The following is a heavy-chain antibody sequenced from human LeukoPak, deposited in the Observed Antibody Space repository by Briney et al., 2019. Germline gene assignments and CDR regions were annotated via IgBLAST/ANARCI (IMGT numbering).Heavy chain of an antibody. D-gene: IGHD2-2*01. Sequence: PGGSLRLSCAASGFTFSNAWMSWVRQAPGKGLEWVGRIKSKTDGGTTDYAAPVKGRFTISRDDSKNTLYLQMNSLKTEDTAVYYSTTSLYCSSTSCPDYYYYYGMDVWGKGTTVTVSS. CDR1: GFTFSNAW. CDR3: TTSLYCSSTSCPDYYYYYGMDV. V-gene: IGHV3-15*01. J-gene: IGHJ6*04. CDR2: IKSKTDGGTT.